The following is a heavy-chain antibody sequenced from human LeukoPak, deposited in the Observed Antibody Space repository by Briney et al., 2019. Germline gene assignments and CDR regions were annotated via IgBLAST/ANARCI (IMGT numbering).Heavy chain of an antibody. D-gene: IGHD3-10*01. V-gene: IGHV1-18*04. CDR1: GYTFISYG. CDR3: AREEYYGSGSYPHFDY. Sequence: EASVKVSCKASGYTFISYGISWVRQAPGQGLGWMGWINTYNGNTNYAQKYQGRVTMTTDTSTSTAYMELRSLRSDDTAVYYCAREEYYGSGSYPHFDYWGQGTLVTVSS. CDR2: INTYNGNT. J-gene: IGHJ4*02.